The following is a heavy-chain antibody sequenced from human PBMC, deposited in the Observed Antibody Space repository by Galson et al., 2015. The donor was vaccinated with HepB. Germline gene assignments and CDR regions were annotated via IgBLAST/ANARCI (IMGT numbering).Heavy chain of an antibody. J-gene: IGHJ3*02. V-gene: IGHV3-21*06. CDR3: ARTTVTTITNAFDI. CDR2: INSGSSYR. CDR1: GFTFSSYT. Sequence: SLRLSCAASGFTFSSYTMNWVRQAPGKGLEWASSINSGSSYRYYADSVKGRFTISRDNANNSLYLQVNSLRAEDTAVYYCARTTVTTITNAFDIWGQGTLVTVSA. D-gene: IGHD5-12*01.